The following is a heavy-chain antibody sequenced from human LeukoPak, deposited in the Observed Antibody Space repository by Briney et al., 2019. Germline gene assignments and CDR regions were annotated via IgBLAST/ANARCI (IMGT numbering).Heavy chain of an antibody. Sequence: GGSLRLSCAASGFTFSSYAMHWVRQAPGKGLEYVSAISSNGGSTYYANSVKGRFTISRDNSKNTLYLQMGSLRAEDMAVYCCAGDGFDYWGQGTLVTVSS. CDR3: AGDGFDY. J-gene: IGHJ4*02. CDR2: ISSNGGST. CDR1: GFTFSSYA. V-gene: IGHV3-64*01.